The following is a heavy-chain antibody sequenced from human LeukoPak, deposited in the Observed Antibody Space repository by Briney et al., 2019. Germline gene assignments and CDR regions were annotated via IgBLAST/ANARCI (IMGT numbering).Heavy chain of an antibody. CDR2: INPNSGGT. CDR1: GYTFTSYG. CDR3: ARESGDIVVVPAAKDGMDV. D-gene: IGHD2-2*01. Sequence: ASVKVSCKASGYTFTSYGISWVRQAPGQGLEWMGWINPNSGGTNYAQKFQGRVTMTRDTSISTAYMELSRLRSDDTAVYYCARESGDIVVVPAAKDGMDVWGQGTTVTVSS. V-gene: IGHV1-2*02. J-gene: IGHJ6*02.